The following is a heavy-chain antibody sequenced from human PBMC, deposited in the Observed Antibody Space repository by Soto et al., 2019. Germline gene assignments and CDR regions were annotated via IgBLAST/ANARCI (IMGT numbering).Heavy chain of an antibody. CDR2: IIPIFGTA. CDR3: ARWMAYCGGDCYSHFDY. J-gene: IGHJ4*02. CDR1: GGTFSSYA. Sequence: QVQLVQSGAEVKKPGSSVKVSCKASGGTFSSYAISWVRQAPGRGLEWMGGIIPIFGTANYAQKFQGRVTITADESTSTAYMELSSLRSEDTAVYYCARWMAYCGGDCYSHFDYWGQGTLVTVSS. V-gene: IGHV1-69*12. D-gene: IGHD2-21*02.